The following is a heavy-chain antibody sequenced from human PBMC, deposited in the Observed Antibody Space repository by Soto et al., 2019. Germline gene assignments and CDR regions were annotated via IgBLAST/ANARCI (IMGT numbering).Heavy chain of an antibody. V-gene: IGHV3-48*03. Sequence: PGGSLRLSCAASGFTFSSYEMNWVRQAPGKGLEGVSYISSSGSTIYYADSVKGRFTISRDNAKNSLYLQMNSLRAEDTAVYYCAREGNYDSSGYSRHDAFDIWGQGTMVTVSS. D-gene: IGHD3-22*01. J-gene: IGHJ3*02. CDR3: AREGNYDSSGYSRHDAFDI. CDR1: GFTFSSYE. CDR2: ISSSGSTI.